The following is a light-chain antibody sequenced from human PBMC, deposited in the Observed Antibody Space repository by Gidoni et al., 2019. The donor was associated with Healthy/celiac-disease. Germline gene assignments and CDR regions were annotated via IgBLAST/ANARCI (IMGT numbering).Light chain of an antibody. CDR2: DVS. J-gene: IGLJ2*01. CDR3: CSYAGSYTHVV. CDR1: SSDVGGYNY. Sequence: QSALTQPRSVSGSPGPSVTISCTGTSSDVGGYNYVSWYQQHQGKAPKLMIYDVSKRPSGVPDRFSGSKSGNTASLTISGLQAEDEADYYCCSYAGSYTHVVFGGGTKLTVL. V-gene: IGLV2-11*01.